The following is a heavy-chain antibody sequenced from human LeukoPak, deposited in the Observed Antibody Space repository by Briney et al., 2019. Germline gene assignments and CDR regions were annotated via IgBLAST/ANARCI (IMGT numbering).Heavy chain of an antibody. CDR2: ISGSGDTR. Sequence: GGSLRLSCVASGITFRNYAVTWVRQAPGKGLECVSSISGSGDTRRYADSVKRRFTISREYSVDTLYLQMHSMSPEDTAISFCGKDPNGDYIGAFDFWGRGTMVTVSS. D-gene: IGHD4-17*01. J-gene: IGHJ3*01. CDR3: GKDPNGDYIGAFDF. CDR1: GITFRNYA. V-gene: IGHV3-23*01.